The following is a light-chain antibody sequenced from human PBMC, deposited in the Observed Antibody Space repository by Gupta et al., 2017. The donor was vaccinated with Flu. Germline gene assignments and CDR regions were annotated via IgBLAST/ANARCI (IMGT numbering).Light chain of an antibody. CDR1: TSNIGSNL. Sequence: SVLPQPPSASGTPGQRVTGSGSGSTSNIGSNLVTWYQHLPGTAPRLLIYSDNQRPSGLRDRFSGSKSGTSASLAISGLQSEDEGDYYCAAWDDSLNGWVFGGGTKLTVL. CDR2: SDN. V-gene: IGLV1-44*01. J-gene: IGLJ3*02. CDR3: AAWDDSLNGWV.